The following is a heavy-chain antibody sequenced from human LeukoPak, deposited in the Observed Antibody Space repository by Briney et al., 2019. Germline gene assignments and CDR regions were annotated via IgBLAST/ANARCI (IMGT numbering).Heavy chain of an antibody. D-gene: IGHD3-22*01. Sequence: GASMKVSCKASGDTFTKYFMHWVRQAPGQGLEWMGIINPSGGSTSYAQKFQGRVTMTRDTSINTAYMELNGLRSDDTAVYYCARDPKNFYDSRFDYYYMDVWGKGTTVTISS. CDR2: INPSGGST. J-gene: IGHJ6*03. CDR1: GDTFTKYF. CDR3: ARDPKNFYDSRFDYYYMDV. V-gene: IGHV1-46*01.